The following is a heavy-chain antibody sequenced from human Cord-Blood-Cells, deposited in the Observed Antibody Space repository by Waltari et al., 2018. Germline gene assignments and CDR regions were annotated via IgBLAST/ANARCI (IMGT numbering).Heavy chain of an antibody. V-gene: IGHV1-69*06. CDR2: IIPIFGTA. D-gene: IGHD3-9*01. CDR1: GGTSSCSA. Sequence: QVQLVQSGAEVKKPGASVTVSCKASGGTSSCSALTWFRQAPGQGLEWMGGIIPIFGTANYAQKFQGRVTITADKSTSTAYMELSSLRSEDTAVYYCARSAYYDILTGYYYFDYWGQGTLVTVSS. J-gene: IGHJ4*02. CDR3: ARSAYYDILTGYYYFDY.